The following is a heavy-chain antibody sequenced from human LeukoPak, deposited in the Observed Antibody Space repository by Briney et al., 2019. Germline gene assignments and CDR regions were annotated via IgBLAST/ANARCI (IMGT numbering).Heavy chain of an antibody. CDR1: GFTFSSYA. D-gene: IGHD3-10*02. J-gene: IGHJ6*04. CDR2: ISGSGGST. V-gene: IGHV3-23*01. CDR3: AELGITMIGGV. Sequence: GGSLRLSCAASGFTFSSYAMSWVRQAPGKGLEWVSAISGSGGSTYYADSVKGRFTISRDNAKNSLYLQMNSLRAEDTAIYYCAELGITMIGGVWGKGTTVTISS.